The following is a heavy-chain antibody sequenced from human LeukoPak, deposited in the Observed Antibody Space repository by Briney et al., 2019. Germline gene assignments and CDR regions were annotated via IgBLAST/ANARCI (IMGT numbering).Heavy chain of an antibody. V-gene: IGHV3-30*04. CDR2: VLFDGSDQ. CDR3: ARVSKPGWYDYYYMDV. J-gene: IGHJ6*03. D-gene: IGHD2/OR15-2a*01. CDR1: GFNFNTYA. Sequence: GRSPRLSCAASGFNFNTYAMKWVRQAPGKGLEWLAVVLFDGSDQYYADSVQGRFTISRDNSQNTLYLQMDSLRVEDTAVYYCARVSKPGWYDYYYMDVWGKGTTVTVSS.